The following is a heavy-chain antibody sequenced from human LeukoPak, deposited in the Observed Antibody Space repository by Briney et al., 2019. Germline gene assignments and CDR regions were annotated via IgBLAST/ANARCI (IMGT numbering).Heavy chain of an antibody. D-gene: IGHD2-8*01. V-gene: IGHV3-7*03. CDR2: VNRDGSET. Sequence: GGSLRLSCAASGFMFSSNWMSWVRLAPGRGPEWVANVNRDGSETYYLDSVKGRFTISRDNAKNSLYLQMNSLRAEDTALYYCVRNNAMDVWGQGTTVIVSS. J-gene: IGHJ6*02. CDR3: VRNNAMDV. CDR1: GFMFSSNW.